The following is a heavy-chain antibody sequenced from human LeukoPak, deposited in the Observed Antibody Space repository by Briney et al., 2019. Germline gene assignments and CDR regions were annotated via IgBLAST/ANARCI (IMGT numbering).Heavy chain of an antibody. D-gene: IGHD6-13*01. CDR1: GFTFSSYG. Sequence: GGSLRLSCAASGFTFSSYGMHWVRQAPGKGLEWVTFIRYDGSNKYYADSVKGRFTISRDNSKNTLYLQMNSLRVEDTAVYYCARGGSSSSWYLGVHWGQGTLVTVSS. CDR2: IRYDGSNK. V-gene: IGHV3-30*02. J-gene: IGHJ4*02. CDR3: ARGGSSSSWYLGVH.